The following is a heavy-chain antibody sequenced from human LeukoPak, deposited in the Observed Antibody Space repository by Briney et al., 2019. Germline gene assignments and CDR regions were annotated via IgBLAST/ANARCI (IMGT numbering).Heavy chain of an antibody. Sequence: GGSLRLSCAASRFTVSSNYMSWVRQAPGKGLEWVSVIYSGGSTYYADSVKGRFTISRDNSKNTLYLQMNSLRAEDTAVYYCARGPSIAAAGTGDYWGQGTLVTVSS. CDR2: IYSGGST. J-gene: IGHJ4*02. D-gene: IGHD6-13*01. CDR3: ARGPSIAAAGTGDY. V-gene: IGHV3-53*01. CDR1: RFTVSSNY.